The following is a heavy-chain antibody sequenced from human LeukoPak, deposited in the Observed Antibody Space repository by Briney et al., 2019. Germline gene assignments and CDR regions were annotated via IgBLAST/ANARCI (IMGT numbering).Heavy chain of an antibody. D-gene: IGHD3-10*01. CDR1: GFTVSSNY. CDR3: ARDYYGSGSYYNWFDP. Sequence: GGSLRLSCAASGFTVSSNYMRRVRQAPRKGLEWVSVIYRGGSTYYADSVKGRFTIYRDNSKNTLYLQMNSLRAEDKAVYYCARDYYGSGSYYNWFDPWGQGTLVTVSS. J-gene: IGHJ5*02. V-gene: IGHV3-66*01. CDR2: IYRGGST.